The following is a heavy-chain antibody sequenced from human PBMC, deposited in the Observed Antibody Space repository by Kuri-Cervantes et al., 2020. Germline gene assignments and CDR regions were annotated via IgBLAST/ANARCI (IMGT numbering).Heavy chain of an antibody. CDR1: GGSISSSNW. Sequence: GSLRLSCAVSGGSISSSNWWSWVRQPPGKGLEWIGEIYHSGSTNYNPSLKSRVTISVDKSKNQFSLKLSSVTAADTAVYYCARGPILTGYYFHYYYMDVWGKGTTVTVSS. CDR3: ARGPILTGYYFHYYYMDV. CDR2: IYHSGST. D-gene: IGHD3-9*01. J-gene: IGHJ6*03. V-gene: IGHV4-4*02.